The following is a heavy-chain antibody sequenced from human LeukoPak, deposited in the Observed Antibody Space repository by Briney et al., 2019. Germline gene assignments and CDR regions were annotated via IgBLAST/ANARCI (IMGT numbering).Heavy chain of an antibody. Sequence: PGGSLRLSCAASGFTFSSYGMHWVRQSPGKGLEWVAVISTDGSNKDYADSVKGRFTISRDNSKNTLYLQMNSLRAEDTAVYYCAKVHYYDSSGYLDYWGQGTLVTVSS. D-gene: IGHD3-22*01. V-gene: IGHV3-30*18. J-gene: IGHJ4*02. CDR1: GFTFSSYG. CDR3: AKVHYYDSSGYLDY. CDR2: ISTDGSNK.